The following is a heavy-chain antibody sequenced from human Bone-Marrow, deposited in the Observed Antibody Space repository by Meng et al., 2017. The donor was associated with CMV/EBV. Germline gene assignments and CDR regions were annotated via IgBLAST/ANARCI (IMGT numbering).Heavy chain of an antibody. J-gene: IGHJ3*02. D-gene: IGHD2-2*02. CDR1: GFTFSSYG. V-gene: IGHV3-23*03. Sequence: GGSLRLSCAASGFTFSSYGMSWVRQAPGKGLEWVSVIYSGGSSTYYADAVKGRFTISRDNSKNKLYLQMNSLRAEDTAAYCCASSWAGYCSSTSCYIRGAFDIWGQGTMVTVSS. CDR3: ASSWAGYCSSTSCYIRGAFDI. CDR2: IYSGGSST.